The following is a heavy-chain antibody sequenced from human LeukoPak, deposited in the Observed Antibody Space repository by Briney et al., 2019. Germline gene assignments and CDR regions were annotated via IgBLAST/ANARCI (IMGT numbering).Heavy chain of an antibody. CDR3: AKGPNIVVVPADNWFDP. Sequence: GGSLRLSCAASGFTFSSYGMHWVRQAPGKGLEWVAFIRYDGTDKYYADSVKGRFTISRDNSKNTLYLQMNSLRAEDTAVYYCAKGPNIVVVPADNWFDPWGQGTLVTVSS. V-gene: IGHV3-30*02. D-gene: IGHD2-2*01. CDR2: IRYDGTDK. CDR1: GFTFSSYG. J-gene: IGHJ5*02.